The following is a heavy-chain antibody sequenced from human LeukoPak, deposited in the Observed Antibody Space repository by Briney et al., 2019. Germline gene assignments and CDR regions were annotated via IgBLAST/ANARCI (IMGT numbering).Heavy chain of an antibody. Sequence: GRSLRLPCAASGFTFSSYGMHWVRQAPGKGLEWVAVISYDGSNKYYADSVKGRFTISRDNSKNTLYLQMNSLRAEDTAVYYCAKDSYSYSSGWLVDNWFDPWGQGTLVTVSS. CDR1: GFTFSSYG. CDR3: AKDSYSYSSGWLVDNWFDP. CDR2: ISYDGSNK. V-gene: IGHV3-30*18. J-gene: IGHJ5*02. D-gene: IGHD6-19*01.